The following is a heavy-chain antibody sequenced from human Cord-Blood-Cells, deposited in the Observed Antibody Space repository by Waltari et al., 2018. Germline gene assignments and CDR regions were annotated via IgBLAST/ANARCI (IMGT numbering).Heavy chain of an antibody. D-gene: IGHD7-27*01. J-gene: IGHJ5*02. CDR1: GYTFTSYA. V-gene: IGHV1-3*01. CDR3: ARGTLSGVWGSS. Sequence: QVQLVQSGAEVKKPGASVKVSCKASGYTFTSYAMHWVRQAPGQRLEWMGWINAGNGNTKYSQKFQGRVTITRDTSASTAYMERSSLRSEDTAVYYCARGTLSGVWGSSWGQGTLVTVSS. CDR2: INAGNGNT.